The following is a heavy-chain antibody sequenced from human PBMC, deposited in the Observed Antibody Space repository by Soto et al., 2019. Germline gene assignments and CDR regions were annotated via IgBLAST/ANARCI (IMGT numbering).Heavy chain of an antibody. CDR1: RFSFNIYA. D-gene: IGHD6-19*01. V-gene: IGHV3-30-3*01. J-gene: IGHJ5*02. CDR2: ISKDGSTK. CDR3: ARVTKEKWLVKWFDP. Sequence: QEHLVESGGGVVQPGRSLRLSCAASRFSFNIYAMHWVRQAPSKGLEWVALISKDGSTKYYADSVKGRFTISRDNANNTLFLQMDSLRPDDTAVYYCARVTKEKWLVKWFDPWGQGTLVTVSS.